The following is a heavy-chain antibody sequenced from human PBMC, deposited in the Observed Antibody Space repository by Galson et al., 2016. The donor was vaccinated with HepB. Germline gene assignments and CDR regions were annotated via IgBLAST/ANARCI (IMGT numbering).Heavy chain of an antibody. V-gene: IGHV3-30-3*01. Sequence: GLEWVAIISADGSTKNYADSVKGRFSISRDYSKNTLYLQMNSLRAEDTAVYYCARDRRDYQDSSGWLAAFDIWGQGTMVTVSS. D-gene: IGHD3-22*01. CDR2: ISADGSTK. J-gene: IGHJ3*02. CDR3: ARDRRDYQDSSGWLAAFDI.